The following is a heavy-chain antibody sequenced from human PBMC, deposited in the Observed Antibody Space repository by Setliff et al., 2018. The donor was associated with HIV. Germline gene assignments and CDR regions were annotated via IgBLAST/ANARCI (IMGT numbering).Heavy chain of an antibody. CDR2: IRSRSNSHAT. J-gene: IGHJ4*02. Sequence: QPGGSLRLSCVASGFPFSGSAVHWVRQPPGKGLECVGRIRSRSNSHATVYADSVKGRFTISRDNAKNSLYLQMTSLRAEDTAVYHCAKDMNYNNDYPGVLGSWGRGTLVTVSS. D-gene: IGHD3-16*01. CDR3: AKDMNYNNDYPGVLGS. CDR1: GFPFSGSA. V-gene: IGHV3-73*01.